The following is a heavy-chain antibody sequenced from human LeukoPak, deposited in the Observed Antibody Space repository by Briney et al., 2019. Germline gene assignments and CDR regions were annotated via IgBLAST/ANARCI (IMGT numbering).Heavy chain of an antibody. D-gene: IGHD3-10*01. CDR1: GGTFSSYA. CDR2: IIPIFGTA. J-gene: IGHJ6*03. CDR3: ARDRDGSGSYYYYYYYMDD. Sequence: SVKVSCKASGGTFSSYAISWVRQAPGQGLEWMGRIIPIFGTANYAQKFQGRVTITADKSTSTAYMELSSLRSEDTAVYYCARDRDGSGSYYYYYYYMDDWGKGTTVTVSS. V-gene: IGHV1-69*06.